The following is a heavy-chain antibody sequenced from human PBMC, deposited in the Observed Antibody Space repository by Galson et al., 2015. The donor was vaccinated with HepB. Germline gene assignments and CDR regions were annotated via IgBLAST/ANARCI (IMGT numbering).Heavy chain of an antibody. CDR1: GFTFSSYA. Sequence: SLRLSCAASGFTFSSYAMHWVRQAPGKGLEWVAVISYDGSNKYYADSVKGRFTISRDNSKNTLYLQMNSLRAEDTAVYYCARGVGYYDSSGYEFDYWGQGTLVTVSS. J-gene: IGHJ4*02. CDR3: ARGVGYYDSSGYEFDY. D-gene: IGHD3-22*01. CDR2: ISYDGSNK. V-gene: IGHV3-30-3*01.